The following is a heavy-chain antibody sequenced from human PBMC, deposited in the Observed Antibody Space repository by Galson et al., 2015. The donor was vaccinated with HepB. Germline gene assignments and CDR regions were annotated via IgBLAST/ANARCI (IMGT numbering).Heavy chain of an antibody. CDR1: GYTFTSYY. CDR3: TRDAEYRDYLEAYYYYYMDV. CDR2: INPNTGDT. V-gene: IGHV1-2*02. D-gene: IGHD4-11*01. Sequence: SVKVSCKASGYTFTSYYIHWVRQAPGQGLEWMGWINPNTGDTDYAQKFQGRVSMTRDTSISTAYMELSRLRSDDTAVYYCTRDAEYRDYLEAYYYYYMDVWGKGTTVTVSS. J-gene: IGHJ6*03.